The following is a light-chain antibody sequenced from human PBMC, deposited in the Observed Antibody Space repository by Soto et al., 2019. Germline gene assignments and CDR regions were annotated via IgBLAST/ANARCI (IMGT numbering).Light chain of an antibody. J-gene: IGKJ1*01. Sequence: DIQMTQSPSSLSASVRDRVTITCRASQGVGDDLGWYQQQPGKAPKRLIYAASSLQSGVPSRFSGSGSGTQFTLTISSLQPEDFATYYCLQHSSYPQTFGQGTKVEIK. CDR2: AAS. CDR1: QGVGDD. V-gene: IGKV1-17*01. CDR3: LQHSSYPQT.